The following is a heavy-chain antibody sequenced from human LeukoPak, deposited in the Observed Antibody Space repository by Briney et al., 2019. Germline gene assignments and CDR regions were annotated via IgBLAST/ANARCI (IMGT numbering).Heavy chain of an antibody. CDR2: IYYSGST. CDR1: GGSISSYY. D-gene: IGHD3-3*01. J-gene: IGHJ3*02. V-gene: IGHV4-59*01. CDR3: ATNSQYDFWSGYSPHAFDI. Sequence: PSETLSLTCTVSGGSISSYYWSWIRQPPGKGLEWIGYIYYSGSTNYNPSLKSRVTISVDTSKNQFSLKLSSVTAADTAVYYCATNSQYDFWSGYSPHAFDIWGQGTMVTVSS.